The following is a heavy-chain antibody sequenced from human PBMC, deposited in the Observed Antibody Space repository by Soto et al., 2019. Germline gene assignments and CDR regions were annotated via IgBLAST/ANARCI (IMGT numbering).Heavy chain of an antibody. CDR2: IYTGGGT. CDR1: GLTVSTNP. Sequence: EVQLVESGGGLVQPGGSLRLSCAASGLTVSTNPMSWVRQAPGKGLEWVSVIYTGGGTHYADSVKGRFTITRDNSKNTVNLQMNSLRPEGTAVYYCARDGSGHLGQGNLVTVSS. V-gene: IGHV3-66*01. J-gene: IGHJ4*02. CDR3: ARDGSGH.